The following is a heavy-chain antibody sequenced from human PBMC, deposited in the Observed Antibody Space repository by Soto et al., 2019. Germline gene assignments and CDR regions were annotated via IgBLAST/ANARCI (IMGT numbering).Heavy chain of an antibody. CDR2: IYYSGST. CDR1: GGSVSSGSYY. D-gene: IGHD1-20*01. J-gene: IGHJ4*02. V-gene: IGHV4-61*01. Sequence: QVQLQESGPGLVKPSETLSLTCTVSGGSVSSGSYYWSWIRQPPGKGLEWIGYIYYSGSTNYNPYRKSRVAVTVDSSENQFSLELSSVTAADTAVYYCARVKSYNWNPIDYWGQGTLVTVSS. CDR3: ARVKSYNWNPIDY.